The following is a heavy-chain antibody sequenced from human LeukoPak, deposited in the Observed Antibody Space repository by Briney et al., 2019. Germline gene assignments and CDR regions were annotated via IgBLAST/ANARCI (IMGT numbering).Heavy chain of an antibody. D-gene: IGHD2-15*01. Sequence: PGGSLRLSCAASGFTFSSYWVSWVRQAPGKGLEWVANMNQDGSEKYYVDSVKRRFTISRDNAKNSLYLEMNSLRAEDTAVYFCAREVVVAARINWFDSWGQGTLVTVSS. CDR3: AREVVVAARINWFDS. J-gene: IGHJ5*01. V-gene: IGHV3-7*01. CDR2: MNQDGSEK. CDR1: GFTFSSYW.